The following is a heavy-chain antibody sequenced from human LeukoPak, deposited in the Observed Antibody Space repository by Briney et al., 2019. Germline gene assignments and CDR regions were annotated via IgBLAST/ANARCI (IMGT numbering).Heavy chain of an antibody. CDR2: INPNSGGT. J-gene: IGHJ6*02. CDR1: GYTFTGYY. Sequence: ASVKDSCKASGYTFTGYYMHWVRQAPGQGLEWMGWINPNSGGTNYAQKFQGRVTMTRDTSISTAYMELSRLRSDDTAVYYCARGCPMGNFYYYYGMDVWGQGTTVTVSS. V-gene: IGHV1-2*02. CDR3: ARGCPMGNFYYYYGMDV. D-gene: IGHD4-23*01.